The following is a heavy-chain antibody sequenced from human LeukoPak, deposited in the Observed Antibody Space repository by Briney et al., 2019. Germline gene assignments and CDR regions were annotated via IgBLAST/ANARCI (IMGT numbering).Heavy chain of an antibody. J-gene: IGHJ3*02. V-gene: IGHV1-8*03. CDR2: MNPNSGNT. D-gene: IGHD1-26*01. Sequence: VASVKVSCKASGYTFTSYDINWVRQATGQGLEWMGWMNPNSGNTGYAQKFQGRVTITRNTSISTAYMELSSLRSEDMAVYYCASRIVGATHLDAFDIWGQGTMVTVSS. CDR1: GYTFTSYD. CDR3: ASRIVGATHLDAFDI.